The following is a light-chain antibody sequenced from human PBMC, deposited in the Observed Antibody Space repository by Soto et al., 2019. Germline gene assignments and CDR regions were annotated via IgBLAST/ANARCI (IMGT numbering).Light chain of an antibody. Sequence: QSVRTQPASVSGSPGQSITISCTGTSSDVGGYNYVSWYQQHPGKAPKLMIYDVSNRPSGVSNRFSGSKSGNTASLTISGLQAEDEADYYCSSYTSSSTPWVFGTGTKVTV. CDR2: DVS. CDR3: SSYTSSSTPWV. V-gene: IGLV2-14*01. J-gene: IGLJ1*01. CDR1: SSDVGGYNY.